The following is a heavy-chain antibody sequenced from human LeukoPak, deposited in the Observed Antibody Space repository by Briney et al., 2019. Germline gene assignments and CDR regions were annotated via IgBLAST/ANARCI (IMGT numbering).Heavy chain of an antibody. V-gene: IGHV3-21*01. CDR1: GFTFSSYA. CDR3: ARESGIAAALDL. D-gene: IGHD6-13*01. CDR2: ISSSNTYI. Sequence: GGSLRLSCAASGFTFSSYAMSWVRQAPGKGLEWVSSISSSNTYIYHADSVKGRFTISRDNAKNTLYLQMNSLRAEDTAVYYCARESGIAAALDLWGQGTLVTVSS. J-gene: IGHJ5*02.